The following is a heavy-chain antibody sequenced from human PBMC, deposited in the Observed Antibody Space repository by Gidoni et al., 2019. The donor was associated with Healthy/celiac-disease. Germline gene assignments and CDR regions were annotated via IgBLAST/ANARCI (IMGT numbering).Heavy chain of an antibody. J-gene: IGHJ4*02. V-gene: IGHV3-21*04. CDR1: GFTFSSYS. Sequence: EVQLVESGGGLVKPGGSLRLSCAASGFTFSSYSMNWVRQAPGKGLEWVSAISSSSSYIYYADSVKGRFTISRDNAKNSLYLQMNSLRAEDTAVYYCARDLALGVTPIDYWGQGTLVTVSS. D-gene: IGHD3-16*01. CDR2: ISSSSSYI. CDR3: ARDLALGVTPIDY.